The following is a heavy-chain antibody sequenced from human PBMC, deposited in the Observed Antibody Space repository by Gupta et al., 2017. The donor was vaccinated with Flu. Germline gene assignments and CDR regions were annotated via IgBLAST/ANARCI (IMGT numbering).Heavy chain of an antibody. CDR1: GLIFSESA. CDR3: GKGDLLTGRQEY. D-gene: IGHD3-9*01. CDR2: ISSSGANT. V-gene: IGHV3-23*01. J-gene: IGHJ4*02. Sequence: EVQLLESGGGLVQPGGSLRLSCAASGLIFSESAMSWVRQAPGKGLEWVCSISSSGANTYYADSVKGRFTISRDNSKKKVSVQLNSLRAADTAVYDCGKGDLLTGRQEYWGQGTLGTVS.